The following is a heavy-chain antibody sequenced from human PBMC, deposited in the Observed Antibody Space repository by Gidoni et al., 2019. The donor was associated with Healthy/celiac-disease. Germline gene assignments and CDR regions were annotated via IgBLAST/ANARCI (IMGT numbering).Heavy chain of an antibody. V-gene: IGHV3-21*01. J-gene: IGHJ6*02. CDR1: GFTFRSYS. CDR3: ARDLVYYDFWSGSNYYYGMDV. Sequence: EVQLVESGGGLVKPGGSLRLSCAASGFTFRSYSLNLLRQAPGKGLEWVSSISSSSSYIYYADSVKGRFTISRDNAKNSLYLQMNSLRAEDTAVYYCARDLVYYDFWSGSNYYYGMDVWGQGTTVTVSS. CDR2: ISSSSSYI. D-gene: IGHD3-3*01.